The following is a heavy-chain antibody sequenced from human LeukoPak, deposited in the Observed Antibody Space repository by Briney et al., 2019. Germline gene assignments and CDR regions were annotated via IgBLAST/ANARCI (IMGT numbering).Heavy chain of an antibody. V-gene: IGHV4-39*01. CDR3: ARRRGPHCFDY. Sequence: PSETLSLTCTVSGGSINSSGYYWGWIRQPPGKGLEWIASIHYSGSTSYNPSFKSRVTISIDTSKNQFSLKLSSVTAADTAVYYCARRRGPHCFDYWGQGTLVTVSS. CDR2: IHYSGST. J-gene: IGHJ4*02. CDR1: GGSINSSGYY. D-gene: IGHD3-16*01.